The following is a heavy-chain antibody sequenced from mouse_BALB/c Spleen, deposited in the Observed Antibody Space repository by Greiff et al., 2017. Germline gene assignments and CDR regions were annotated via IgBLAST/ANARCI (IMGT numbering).Heavy chain of an antibody. D-gene: IGHD2-4*01. CDR3: ASGDYDGAWFAY. J-gene: IGHJ3*01. CDR2: ISYSGST. V-gene: IGHV3-2*02. CDR1: GYSITSDYA. Sequence: EVQRVESGPGLVKPSQSLSLTCTVTGYSITSDYAWNWIRQFPGNKLEWMGYISYSGSTSYNPSLKSRISITRDTSKNQFFLQLNSVTTEDTATYYCASGDYDGAWFAYWGQGTLVTVSA.